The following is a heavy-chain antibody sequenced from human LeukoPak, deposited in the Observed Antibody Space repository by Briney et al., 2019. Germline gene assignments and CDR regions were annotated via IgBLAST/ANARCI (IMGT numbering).Heavy chain of an antibody. J-gene: IGHJ4*02. CDR3: ASVDAAAIDY. CDR2: INSDGSST. V-gene: IGHV3-74*01. Sequence: QPGGSLRLSCAASGFTFSSYWMHWVRHAPGKGLVWVSRINSDGSSTSYADSVRGRFTISRDNAKNTLILQMNSLKAEDTAVYYCASVDAAAIDYWGQGTLVTVSS. D-gene: IGHD5-18*01. CDR1: GFTFSSYW.